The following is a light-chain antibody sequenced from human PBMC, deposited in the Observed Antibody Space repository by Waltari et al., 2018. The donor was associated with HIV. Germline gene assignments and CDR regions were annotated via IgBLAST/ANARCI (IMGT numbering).Light chain of an antibody. CDR3: QHYSNTPWT. V-gene: IGKV3D-20*01. J-gene: IGKJ1*01. CDR2: DTS. Sequence: EIVLTQSPATLSLSPGERATLSCGASQNINNNYLAWYQQKPGLAPRLLIYDTSNRAPGIPDRFTGSGSGTDFTLTISRLEPEDFAVYYCQHYSNTPWTFGQGTKVEVK. CDR1: QNINNNY.